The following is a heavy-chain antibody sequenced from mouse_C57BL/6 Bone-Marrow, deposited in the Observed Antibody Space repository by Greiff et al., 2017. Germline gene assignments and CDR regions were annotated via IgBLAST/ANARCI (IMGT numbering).Heavy chain of an antibody. Sequence: LVESGPELVKPGASVKISCKASGYAFSSSWMNWVKQRPGKGLEWIGRIYPGDGDTNYNGKFKGKATLTADKSSSTAYMQLSSLTSEDSAVYFCAQSTMVTYDYYAMDYWGQGTSVTVSS. CDR3: AQSTMVTYDYYAMDY. CDR1: GYAFSSSW. J-gene: IGHJ4*01. CDR2: IYPGDGDT. D-gene: IGHD2-1*01. V-gene: IGHV1-82*01.